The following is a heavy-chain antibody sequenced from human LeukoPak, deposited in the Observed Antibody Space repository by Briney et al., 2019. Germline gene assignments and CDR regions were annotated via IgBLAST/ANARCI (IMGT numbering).Heavy chain of an antibody. D-gene: IGHD3-22*01. Sequence: SETLSLTCTVSGYSINSDYYWGWIRQPPGKGLEWIGSIYHSGSTYYNPSLRSRLTISVDTSKNQFSLKLSSVTAADTAVYFCARGPYSYDSSGAFDIWGQGTMVTVSS. CDR3: ARGPYSYDSSGAFDI. J-gene: IGHJ3*02. CDR1: GYSINSDYY. V-gene: IGHV4-38-2*02. CDR2: IYHSGST.